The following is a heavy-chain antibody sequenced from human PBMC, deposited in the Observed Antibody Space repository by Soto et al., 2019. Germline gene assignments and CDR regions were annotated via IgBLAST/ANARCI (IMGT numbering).Heavy chain of an antibody. V-gene: IGHV3-33*01. CDR3: ASLGPGDGYNKREYFQH. CDR1: GFTFSSYG. Sequence: QVQLVESGGGVVQPGRSLRLSCAASGFTFSSYGMHWVRQAPGKGLEWVAVIWYDGSNKYYADSVKGRFTISRDNSKNXXYLQMNSLRAEDTAVYYCASLGPGDGYNKREYFQHCGQGTLVTVSS. J-gene: IGHJ1*01. CDR2: IWYDGSNK. D-gene: IGHD3-16*01.